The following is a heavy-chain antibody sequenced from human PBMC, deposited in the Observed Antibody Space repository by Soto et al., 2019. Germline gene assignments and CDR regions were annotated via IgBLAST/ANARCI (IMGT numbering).Heavy chain of an antibody. CDR3: AKRSSSSTFDY. J-gene: IGHJ4*02. D-gene: IGHD6-6*01. CDR2: TSGSDDST. CDR1: GFTFSSYA. Sequence: SLRLSCAASGFTFSSYAMSWVRQAPGKGLEWVSVTSGSDDSTYYADSVKGRFTISRDNSKNTLYLQMNSLRAEDTAVYYCAKRSSSSTFDYWGQGTLVTVSS. V-gene: IGHV3-23*01.